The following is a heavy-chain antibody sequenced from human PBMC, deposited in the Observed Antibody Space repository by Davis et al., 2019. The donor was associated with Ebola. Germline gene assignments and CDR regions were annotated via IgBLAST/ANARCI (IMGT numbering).Heavy chain of an antibody. CDR2: ISTYNGKT. J-gene: IGHJ5*02. Sequence: ASVKVSCKASGYTFTSYGISWVRQAPGQGLEWMGWISTYNGKTNYAQRLQGRLTMTTDTSTSTAYMELRNPTSDDTAVYYCVRTYLLNWFDPWGQGTLVTVSS. D-gene: IGHD2-2*02. CDR3: VRTYLLNWFDP. CDR1: GYTFTSYG. V-gene: IGHV1-18*01.